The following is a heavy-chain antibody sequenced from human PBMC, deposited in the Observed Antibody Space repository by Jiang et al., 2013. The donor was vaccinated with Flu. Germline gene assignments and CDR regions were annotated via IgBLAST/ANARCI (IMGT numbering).Heavy chain of an antibody. Sequence: PGLVKPSETLSLICSVSDYSITSGYYWGWVRQPPGKGLECIGSISHSGSTYYNPSLESRVTISIDTSKNHFSLQLSSVTAADTAVYYCARRRYLTGYYSWFDPWG. CDR1: DYSITSGYY. CDR2: ISHSGST. D-gene: IGHD3-9*01. CDR3: ARRRYLTGYYSWFDP. V-gene: IGHV4-38-2*01. J-gene: IGHJ5*02.